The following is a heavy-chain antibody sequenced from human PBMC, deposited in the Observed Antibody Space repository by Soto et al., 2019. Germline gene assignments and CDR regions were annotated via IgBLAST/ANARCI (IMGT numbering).Heavy chain of an antibody. V-gene: IGHV1-69*13. CDR3: ARGDYYYYGMDV. CDR2: IIPIFGTA. CDR1: GGTFSSYA. Sequence: ASVKVSCKASGGTFSSYAISWVRQAPGQGLEWMGGIIPIFGTANYAQKFQGRVTITADESTSTAYMELSSLRSEDTAVYYCARGDYYYYGMDVWGQGTTVTVSS. J-gene: IGHJ6*02.